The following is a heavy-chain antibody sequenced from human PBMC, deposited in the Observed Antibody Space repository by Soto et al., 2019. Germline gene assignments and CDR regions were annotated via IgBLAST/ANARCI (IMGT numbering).Heavy chain of an antibody. CDR3: ATDYCSRDCPRRFYNMDV. J-gene: IGHJ6*02. CDR1: GGMFSFYA. V-gene: IGHV1-69*01. CDR2: IIPISGTI. Sequence: QVQLVQSGTEVKKPGSSVKVSCKTSGGMFSFYAISWVRQAPGQGLEWMGGIIPISGTIEYAQRFQGRGTITADESTSTVYMQLTRLKSDDTAVYYCATDYCSRDCPRRFYNMDVWGQGTTVTVSS. D-gene: IGHD1-20*01.